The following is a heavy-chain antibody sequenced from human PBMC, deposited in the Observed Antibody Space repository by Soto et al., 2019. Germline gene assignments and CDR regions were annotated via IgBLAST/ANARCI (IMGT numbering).Heavy chain of an antibody. D-gene: IGHD2-2*01. CDR2: INHSGST. CDR3: ARGGWAPQYCSSTSCKNFDY. Sequence: SETLSLTCAVYGGSFSGYYWSWIRQPPGKGLEWIGEINHSGSTNYNPSLKSRVTISVDTSKNQFSLKLRSVTAADTAVYYCARGGWAPQYCSSTSCKNFDYWGQGTLVTVSS. V-gene: IGHV4-34*01. J-gene: IGHJ4*02. CDR1: GGSFSGYY.